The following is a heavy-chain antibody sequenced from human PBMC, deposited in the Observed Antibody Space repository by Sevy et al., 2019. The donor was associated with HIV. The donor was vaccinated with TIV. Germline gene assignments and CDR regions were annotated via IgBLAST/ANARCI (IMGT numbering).Heavy chain of an antibody. V-gene: IGHV3-23*01. J-gene: IGHJ4*02. CDR1: GFTFAKYS. Sequence: GGSLRLSCAASGFTFAKYSMSWVRQAPGKGLEWVSTFSFGCGRINYADSVKGRFTISRDDSKNTLFLQMNSLRADDTATYFCAREGSSQPHDYWGQGTLVTVSS. CDR3: AREGSSQPHDY. CDR2: FSFGCGRI.